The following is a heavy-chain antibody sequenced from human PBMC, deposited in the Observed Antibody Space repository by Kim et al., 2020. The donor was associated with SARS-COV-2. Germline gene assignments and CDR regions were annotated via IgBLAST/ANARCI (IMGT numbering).Heavy chain of an antibody. CDR2: NGNT. D-gene: IGHD5-12*01. CDR3: ARDGYSGG. J-gene: IGHJ4*02. Sequence: NGNTNYAQKLQGRVTMTTDTSTSTAYMELRSLRSDDTAVYYCARDGYSGGWGQGTLVTVSS. V-gene: IGHV1-18*01.